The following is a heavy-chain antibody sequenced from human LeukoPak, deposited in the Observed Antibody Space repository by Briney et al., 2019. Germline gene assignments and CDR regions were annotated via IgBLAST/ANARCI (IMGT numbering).Heavy chain of an antibody. D-gene: IGHD3-3*01. Sequence: GRSLRLSCAASGFTFSSYGMHWVRQAPGKGLEWVAVISYDGSNKYYAGSVKGRFTISRDNSKNTLYLQMNSLRAEDTAVYYCAKDLGDVLRSLEHMDVWGQGTTVTVSS. CDR2: ISYDGSNK. CDR1: GFTFSSYG. CDR3: AKDLGDVLRSLEHMDV. J-gene: IGHJ6*02. V-gene: IGHV3-30*18.